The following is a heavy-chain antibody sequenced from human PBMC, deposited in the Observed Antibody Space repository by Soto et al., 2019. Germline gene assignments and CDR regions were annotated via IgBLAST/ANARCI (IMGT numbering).Heavy chain of an antibody. V-gene: IGHV4-30-4*01. Sequence: SETLSLTCTVSGGSISSGDYYWSWIRQPPGKGLEWIGYIYYSGSTYYNPSLKSRVTISVDTSKNQFSLKLSSVTAADTAVYYCARERLRFLEWSQSHDYYYGMDVWGQGTTVTVSS. CDR3: ARERLRFLEWSQSHDYYYGMDV. J-gene: IGHJ6*02. D-gene: IGHD3-3*01. CDR2: IYYSGST. CDR1: GGSISSGDYY.